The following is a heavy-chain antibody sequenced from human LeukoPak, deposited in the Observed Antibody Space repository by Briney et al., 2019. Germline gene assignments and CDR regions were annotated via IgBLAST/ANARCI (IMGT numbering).Heavy chain of an antibody. V-gene: IGHV3-30*02. J-gene: IGHJ6*03. CDR3: AKKVTLVRGGGWYYMDV. D-gene: IGHD3-10*01. Sequence: PGGPLRLSFAASGFTFSSYGMHVGRQAPGKGLEWVAFIRYDGSNKYYSKSVKGRFTISSDNSKNKLYLQMNSLRAEDTAVYYCAKKVTLVRGGGWYYMDVWGKGTPVTISS. CDR2: IRYDGSNK. CDR1: GFTFSSYG.